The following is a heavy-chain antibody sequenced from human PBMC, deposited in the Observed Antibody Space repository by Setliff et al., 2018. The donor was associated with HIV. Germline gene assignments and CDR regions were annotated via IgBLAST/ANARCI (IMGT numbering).Heavy chain of an antibody. J-gene: IGHJ4*02. D-gene: IGHD4-17*01. CDR3: ARVGYGDISGLDY. V-gene: IGHV4-59*11. CDR2: IYYSGST. CDR1: GGSISSHY. Sequence: PSETLSLTCTVSGGSISSHYWSWIRQPPGKGLEWIGSIYYSGSTDYNPSLKSRVTTTIDMSKNQFSLKLRSLTAADTAVYYCARVGYGDISGLDYWGQGTLVTVSS.